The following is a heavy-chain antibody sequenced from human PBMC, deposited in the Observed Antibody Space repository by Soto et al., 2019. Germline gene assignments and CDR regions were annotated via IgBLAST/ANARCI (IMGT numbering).Heavy chain of an antibody. CDR1: GFTLSNYN. J-gene: IGHJ6*02. D-gene: IGHD2-8*02. CDR3: ARGILGGVRIDYGMDV. V-gene: IGHV3-21*01. Sequence: EVQLVESGGGLVQPGGSLRLSCAGSGFTLSNYNMNWVRQPPGKGLEWVSSITSAGSYIYYAESLKGRVTISRDNAKNSLFLQMNSLRAEDTALYFCARGILGGVRIDYGMDVWGQGTTVTVSS. CDR2: ITSAGSYI.